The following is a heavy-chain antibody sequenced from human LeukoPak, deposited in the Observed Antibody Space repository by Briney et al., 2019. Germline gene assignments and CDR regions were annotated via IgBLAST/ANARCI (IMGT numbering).Heavy chain of an antibody. D-gene: IGHD3-22*01. CDR1: GGTFSSYA. Sequence: SVKVSCKASGGTFSSYAISWVRQAPGQGLEWMGRIIPIFGTANHAQKFQGRVTITTDESTSTAYMELSSLRSEDTAVYYCARSYYESSGYFQHWGQGTLVTVSS. CDR2: IIPIFGTA. CDR3: ARSYYESSGYFQH. V-gene: IGHV1-69*05. J-gene: IGHJ1*01.